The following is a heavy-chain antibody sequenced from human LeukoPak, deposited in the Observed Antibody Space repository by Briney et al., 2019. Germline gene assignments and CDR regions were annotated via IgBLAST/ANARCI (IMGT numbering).Heavy chain of an antibody. D-gene: IGHD3-22*01. V-gene: IGHV3-23*01. Sequence: GGSLRLSCAASGFIFSNYGMNWVRQAPGEGLEWVSGIGVGGTTYYADSVKGRFTISRDTSKNTLYLQMNSLRAEDTAVYYCAKAQGYYDCWGQGTLVTVSS. J-gene: IGHJ4*02. CDR2: IGVGGTT. CDR1: GFIFSNYG. CDR3: AKAQGYYDC.